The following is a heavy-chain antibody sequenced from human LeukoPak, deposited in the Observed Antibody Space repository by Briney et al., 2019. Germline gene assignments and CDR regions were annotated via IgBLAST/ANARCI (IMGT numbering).Heavy chain of an antibody. Sequence: SETLSLTCTVSGGSISSYYWSWIRQPPGKGLEWIGYIYYSGSTNYNPSLKSRVTISVDTSKNQFSLKLSSVTAADTAVYYCAREGYCSGGSCYSRERGYYYYGMDVWGQGTTVTVSS. CDR3: AREGYCSGGSCYSRERGYYYYGMDV. D-gene: IGHD2-15*01. J-gene: IGHJ6*02. V-gene: IGHV4-59*01. CDR2: IYYSGST. CDR1: GGSISSYY.